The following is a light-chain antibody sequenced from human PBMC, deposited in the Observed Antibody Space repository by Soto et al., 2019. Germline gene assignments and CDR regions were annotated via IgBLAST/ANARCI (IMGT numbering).Light chain of an antibody. CDR3: QFYDSSLTARYV. J-gene: IGLJ1*01. CDR1: SSNIGAGYE. V-gene: IGLV1-40*01. Sequence: QSVLTQPPSVSGAPGQRVTISCTGSSSNIGAGYEVHWYQQLPGAAPRLLIYDDTHRPSGVPERFSGSKSGTSASLAITGLQAEDEADYYCQFYDSSLTARYVFGTGTKLTVL. CDR2: DDT.